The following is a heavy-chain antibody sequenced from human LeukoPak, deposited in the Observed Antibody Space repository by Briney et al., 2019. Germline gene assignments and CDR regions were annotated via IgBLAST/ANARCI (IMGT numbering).Heavy chain of an antibody. Sequence: SQTLSLTCTVSGGSISSGDYYWSWIRQPPRKGLEWIGYIYYSGSTYYNPSLKSRVTISVDTSKNQFSLKLSSVTAADTAVYYCARDASDYYDSSGYYFFDYWGQGTLVTVSS. D-gene: IGHD3-22*01. CDR3: ARDASDYYDSSGYYFFDY. J-gene: IGHJ4*02. CDR1: GGSISSGDYY. CDR2: IYYSGST. V-gene: IGHV4-30-4*01.